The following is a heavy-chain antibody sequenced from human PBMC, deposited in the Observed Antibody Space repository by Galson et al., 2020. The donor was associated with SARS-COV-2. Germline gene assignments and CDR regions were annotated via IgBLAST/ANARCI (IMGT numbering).Heavy chain of an antibody. V-gene: IGHV4-31*03. J-gene: IGHJ4*02. D-gene: IGHD3-3*01. CDR2: IYYSGST. CDR1: GVTISSGGYY. Sequence: SETVSLTCTVSGVTISSGGYYWSWIRQHPGKGLEWIGYIYYSGSTYYNPSLKSRVTISVDTSKNQFSLKLSSVTAADTAVYYCARASRTIFGVVKHFDYWGQGTLVTVSS. CDR3: ARASRTIFGVVKHFDY.